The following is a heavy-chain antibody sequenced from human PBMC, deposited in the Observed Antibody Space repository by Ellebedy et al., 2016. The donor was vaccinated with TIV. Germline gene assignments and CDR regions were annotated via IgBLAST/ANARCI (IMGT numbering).Heavy chain of an antibody. CDR1: GGSISNYY. Sequence: SETLSLTCTVSGGSISNYYWSWIRQAPGEGLEWIGYISDSGSTTYNPSLKSRVTISVDTSKNQFSLKLSSVTAADTAVYYCARQVRYSWYPCFDHWGQGTLVTVS. CDR2: ISDSGST. J-gene: IGHJ4*02. D-gene: IGHD6-13*01. V-gene: IGHV4-59*08. CDR3: ARQVRYSWYPCFDH.